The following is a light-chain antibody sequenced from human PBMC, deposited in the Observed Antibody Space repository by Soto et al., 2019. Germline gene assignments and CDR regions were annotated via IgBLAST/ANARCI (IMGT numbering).Light chain of an antibody. Sequence: QSVLTQPASVSGSPGQSITISCTGTSSDVGGYNYVSWHQQHPGKAPKVMIYDVSNRPSGVSNRFSGSKSGNTASLTISGLQAEDEADYYCSSYTSSTTQVFGTGTQLTVL. CDR1: SSDVGGYNY. V-gene: IGLV2-14*03. J-gene: IGLJ1*01. CDR2: DVS. CDR3: SSYTSSTTQV.